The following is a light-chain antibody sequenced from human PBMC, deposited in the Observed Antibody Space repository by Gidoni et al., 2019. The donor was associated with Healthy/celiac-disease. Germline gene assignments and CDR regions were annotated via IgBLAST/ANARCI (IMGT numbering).Light chain of an antibody. CDR3: MQALQTPYT. CDR2: LGS. CDR1: QSLLHSNGYNY. Sequence: IVMPQSPLSLLVTPGEPASISCRSSQSLLHSNGYNYLDWYLQKPGQSPQLLIYLGSNRASGVPDRFSGSGSGTDFTLKISRVEAEDVGVYYCMQALQTPYTFGQGTKLEIK. J-gene: IGKJ2*01. V-gene: IGKV2-28*01.